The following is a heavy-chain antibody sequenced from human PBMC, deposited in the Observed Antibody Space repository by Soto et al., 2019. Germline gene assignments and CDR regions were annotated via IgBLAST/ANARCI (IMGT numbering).Heavy chain of an antibody. V-gene: IGHV3-30-3*01. CDR3: ARASNGWYYDY. J-gene: IGHJ4*02. CDR2: ISYDGSNK. Sequence: QVQLVESGGGVVQPGRSLRLSCAASGFTFSSYAMHWVRQAPGKGLEWVAVISYDGSNKYYADSVKGRFTISRDNSKNTLYLQMTSLIAAATAVYYCARASNGWYYDYWGQGTLVTVSS. CDR1: GFTFSSYA. D-gene: IGHD6-19*01.